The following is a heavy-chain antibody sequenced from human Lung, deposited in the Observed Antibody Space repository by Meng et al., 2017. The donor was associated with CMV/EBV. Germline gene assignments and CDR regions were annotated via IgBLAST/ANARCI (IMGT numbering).Heavy chain of an antibody. D-gene: IGHD6-13*01. CDR2: IIPILGIA. Sequence: GTFSSYAISWVRQAPGKGLEWMGGIIPILGIANYAQKFQGRVTITADKSTSTAYMELSSLRSEDTAVYYCARESRGAAAGWRWFDPWGQGTLVTVSS. CDR3: ARESRGAAAGWRWFDP. CDR1: GTFSSYA. J-gene: IGHJ5*02. V-gene: IGHV1-69*10.